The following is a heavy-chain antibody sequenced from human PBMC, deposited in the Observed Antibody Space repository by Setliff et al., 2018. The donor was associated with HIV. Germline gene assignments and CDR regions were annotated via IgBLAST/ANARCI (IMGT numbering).Heavy chain of an antibody. D-gene: IGHD3-10*01. CDR3: ARGKGVGGVIITGGLDV. CDR1: GHTFTNYD. CDR2: MNPNSGVS. J-gene: IGHJ6*02. Sequence: ASVKVSCKPSGHTFTNYDIHWMRRATGQGPEWMGWMNPNSGVSGYALKFHDRVTMTSDTSITTAYMELSSLTSEDTAVYYCARGKGVGGVIITGGLDVWGQGTTVTVSS. V-gene: IGHV1-8*01.